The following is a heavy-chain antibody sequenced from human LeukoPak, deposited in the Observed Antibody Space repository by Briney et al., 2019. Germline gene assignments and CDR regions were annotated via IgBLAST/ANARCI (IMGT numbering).Heavy chain of an antibody. V-gene: IGHV1-18*01. D-gene: IGHD3-16*01. Sequence: ASVKVSCKASGYSFRSYGISWVRQAPGQGLEWMGWISPYNGKTNYAQNFHGRVIMTTDTSTSTAFMELRSLRFDDTAFYYCARDLGEFVVLPSPSPFDSWGQGTLVTVSS. CDR3: ARDLGEFVVLPSPSPFDS. J-gene: IGHJ4*02. CDR2: ISPYNGKT. CDR1: GYSFRSYG.